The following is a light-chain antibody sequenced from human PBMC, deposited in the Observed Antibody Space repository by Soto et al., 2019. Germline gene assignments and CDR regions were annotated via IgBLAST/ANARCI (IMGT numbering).Light chain of an antibody. CDR3: QQNYNTPWA. Sequence: DIQMTQSPSSLSASVGDRVTITCRASQSISSSLNWYQQKPGKVPNLLIFAASNLQSGVPSRFSGSGSGTDFTLTISSPQPEDFATYYCQQNYNTPWAFGQGTKVEIK. V-gene: IGKV1-39*01. CDR2: AAS. CDR1: QSISSS. J-gene: IGKJ1*01.